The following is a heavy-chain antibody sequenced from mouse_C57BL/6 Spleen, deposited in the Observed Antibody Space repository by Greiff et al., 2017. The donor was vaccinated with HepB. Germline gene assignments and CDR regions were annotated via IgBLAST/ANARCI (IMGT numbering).Heavy chain of an antibody. CDR3: ARWELLRNAMDY. V-gene: IGHV1-69*01. J-gene: IGHJ4*01. CDR2: IDPSDSYT. Sequence: QVQLQQSGAELVMPGASVKLSCKASGYTFTSYWMHWVKQRPGQGLEWIGEIDPSDSYTNYNQKFKGKSTLTVDKSSSTAYMQLSSLTSEDSAVYYCARWELLRNAMDYWGQGTSVTVSS. CDR1: GYTFTSYW. D-gene: IGHD2-1*01.